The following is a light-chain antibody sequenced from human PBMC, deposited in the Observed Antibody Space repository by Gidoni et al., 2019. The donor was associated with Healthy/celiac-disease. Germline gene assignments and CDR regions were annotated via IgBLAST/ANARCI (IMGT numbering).Light chain of an antibody. CDR2: AAS. J-gene: IGKJ2*01. Sequence: DIQMTQSPSSLSASVGDRVTITCRASQSISSYLNWHQQKPGKAPKLLIYAASSLQSGVPSRFSGSGSGKDFTLTISSLQPEDFATYYCQQSYSTPYTFGQGTKLEIK. CDR3: QQSYSTPYT. V-gene: IGKV1-39*01. CDR1: QSISSY.